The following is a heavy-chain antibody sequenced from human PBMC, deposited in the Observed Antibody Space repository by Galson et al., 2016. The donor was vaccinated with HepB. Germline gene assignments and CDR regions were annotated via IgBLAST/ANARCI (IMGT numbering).Heavy chain of an antibody. Sequence: SLRLSCAASGFSFSSYGMHWVRQAPGKGLEWVGRILSKARGGTTHYAAPVKGRFTISRDDSENTLYLQMNSLKIEDTAIYYCTISDFGDYWGQGTLVTVSS. D-gene: IGHD4-17*01. CDR1: GFSFSSYG. CDR3: TISDFGDY. J-gene: IGHJ4*02. CDR2: ILSKARGGTT. V-gene: IGHV3-15*01.